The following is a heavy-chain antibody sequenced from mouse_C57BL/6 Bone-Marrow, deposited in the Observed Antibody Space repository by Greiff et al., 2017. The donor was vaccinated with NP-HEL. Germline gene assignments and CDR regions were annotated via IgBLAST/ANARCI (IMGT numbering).Heavy chain of an antibody. CDR3: ARRPYYRNWYFDV. J-gene: IGHJ1*03. V-gene: IGHV4-1*01. D-gene: IGHD2-14*01. CDR2: INPDSSTI. Sequence: AAGGVDFSRYWMSWVRRAPGKGLEWIGEINPDSSTINYAPSLKDKFIISRDNAKNTLYLQMSKVRSEDTALYYCARRPYYRNWYFDVWGTGTTVTVSS. CDR1: GVDFSRYW.